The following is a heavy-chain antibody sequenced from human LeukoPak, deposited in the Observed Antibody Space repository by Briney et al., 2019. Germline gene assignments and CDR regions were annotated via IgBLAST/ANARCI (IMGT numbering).Heavy chain of an antibody. V-gene: IGHV3-23*01. CDR2: ISGSGGST. Sequence: GGSLRLSCAASGFTFSSYAMSWVRQAPGKGLEWVSAISGSGGSTYYADSVKGRFTISRDNSKNTLYLQMNSLRAEDTAVYYCAEGGHHCSSTSCPPGAFDYWGQGTLVTVSS. CDR1: GFTFSSYA. CDR3: AEGGHHCSSTSCPPGAFDY. D-gene: IGHD2-2*01. J-gene: IGHJ4*02.